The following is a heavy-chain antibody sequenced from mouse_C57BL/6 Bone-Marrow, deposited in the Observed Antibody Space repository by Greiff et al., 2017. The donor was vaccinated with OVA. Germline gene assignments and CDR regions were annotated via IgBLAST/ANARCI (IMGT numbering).Heavy chain of an antibody. CDR3: ARWRITTVVATGAMDY. CDR1: GYTFTSYW. CDR2: IHPNSGST. V-gene: IGHV1-64*01. Sequence: QVQLQQPGAELVKPGASVKLSCKASGYTFTSYWMHWVKQRPGQGLEWIGMIHPNSGSTNYNEKFKSKATLTVDKSSSTAYMQLSSLTSEDSAVYYCARWRITTVVATGAMDYWGQGTSVTVSA. J-gene: IGHJ4*01. D-gene: IGHD1-1*01.